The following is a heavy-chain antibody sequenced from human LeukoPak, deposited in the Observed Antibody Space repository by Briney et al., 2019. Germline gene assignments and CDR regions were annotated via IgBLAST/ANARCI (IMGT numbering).Heavy chain of an antibody. V-gene: IGHV1-18*01. CDR3: ARDHVVPAAISYYYYGMDV. CDR2: ISAYNGNT. CDR1: GYTFTSYG. J-gene: IGHJ6*02. D-gene: IGHD2-2*01. Sequence: ASVKVSCKASGYTFTSYGISWVRQAPGQGLEWMGWISAYNGNTNYAQKLQGRVTMTTDTSTSTAYMELRSLRSDDTAVYYCARDHVVPAAISYYYYGMDVWGQGTTVTVSS.